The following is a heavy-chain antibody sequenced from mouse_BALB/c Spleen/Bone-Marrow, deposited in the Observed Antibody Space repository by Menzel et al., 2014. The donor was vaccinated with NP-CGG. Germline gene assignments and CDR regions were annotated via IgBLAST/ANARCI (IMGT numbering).Heavy chain of an antibody. V-gene: IGHV1-20*02. CDR1: GYSFTGYF. Sequence: VQPQQSGPELVKPGASVKISCKASGYSFTGYFMNWVMQSHGKSLEWIGRTNPYNGDTFYNQKFKGKATLTVDKSSSTAHMELRSLASEDSAVYYCARDYYDYYFDYWGQGTTLTVSS. CDR2: TNPYNGDT. CDR3: ARDYYDYYFDY. D-gene: IGHD2-4*01. J-gene: IGHJ2*01.